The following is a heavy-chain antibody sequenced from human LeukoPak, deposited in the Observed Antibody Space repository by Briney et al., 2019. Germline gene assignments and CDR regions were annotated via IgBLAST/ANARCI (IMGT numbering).Heavy chain of an antibody. Sequence: PSETLSLTCAVYGGSFSGYYWSWIRQPPGKGLEWIGEINHSGSTNYNPSLKSRVTISVDTSKNQFSLKLSSVTAADTAVYYRAREGSYYDSSGLYYMDVWGKGTTVTVSS. J-gene: IGHJ6*03. CDR3: AREGSYYDSSGLYYMDV. CDR1: GGSFSGYY. D-gene: IGHD3-22*01. CDR2: INHSGST. V-gene: IGHV4-34*01.